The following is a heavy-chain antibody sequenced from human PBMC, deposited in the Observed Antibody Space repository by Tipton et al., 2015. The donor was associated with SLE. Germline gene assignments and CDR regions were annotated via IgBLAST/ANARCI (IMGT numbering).Heavy chain of an antibody. J-gene: IGHJ6*02. CDR3: ARCGRATLCYYGMDV. V-gene: IGHV3-48*01. Sequence: SLRLSCAASGFTFSSYSMNWVRQAPGKGLEWVSYISSSSSTIYYADSVKGRFTISRDNAKNSLYLQMNSLRAEDTAVYYCARCGRATLCYYGMDVWGQGTTVTVSS. CDR1: GFTFSSYS. CDR2: ISSSSSTI. D-gene: IGHD2-21*01.